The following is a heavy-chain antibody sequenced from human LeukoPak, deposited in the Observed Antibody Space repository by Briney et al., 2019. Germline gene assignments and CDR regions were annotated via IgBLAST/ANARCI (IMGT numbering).Heavy chain of an antibody. CDR2: ISSSGNTK. CDR1: EFTFSSYE. J-gene: IGHJ6*04. CDR3: VLGGLYVVVTVEKYYYGMDV. Sequence: PGGSLRLPCAAPEFTFSSYEMKWVRQAPGKGLEWVAYISSSGNTKYYADSVRGRFTISRDNAKNSLYLQMNSLRAEDTAVYYCVLGGLYVVVTVEKYYYGMDVWGKGTTVTVSS. V-gene: IGHV3-48*03. D-gene: IGHD2-21*02.